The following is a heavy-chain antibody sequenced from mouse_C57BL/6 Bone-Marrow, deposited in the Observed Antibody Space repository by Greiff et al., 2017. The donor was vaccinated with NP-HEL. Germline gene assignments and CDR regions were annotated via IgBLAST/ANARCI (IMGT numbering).Heavy chain of an antibody. CDR3: ARGSTMVTRGSAWFAY. Sequence: VQLQQSGAELARAGASVQLSCKASGYTFTSYGISWVKQRTGQGLEWIGEIYSRSGNTYYNEKFKGKATLTADKSSSTAYMELRSLTSEDSAVYFCARGSTMVTRGSAWFAYWGQGTLVTVSA. CDR2: IYSRSGNT. V-gene: IGHV1-81*01. CDR1: GYTFTSYG. J-gene: IGHJ3*01. D-gene: IGHD2-2*01.